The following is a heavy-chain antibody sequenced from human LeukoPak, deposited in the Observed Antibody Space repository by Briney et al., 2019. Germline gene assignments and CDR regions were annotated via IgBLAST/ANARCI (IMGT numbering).Heavy chain of an antibody. J-gene: IGHJ4*02. V-gene: IGHV4-61*01. CDR1: VAFLTNLTYY. CDR2: LYASESP. D-gene: IGHD4-23*01. Sequence: SETLSLSCTVSVAFLTNLTYYQWTCIRQAPGKGLELIGSLYASESPKINPSLRSRVTLSLDTSKNQFSLELRSVTPEDSAVYYCARFKSGGWSYFDTWGQGIPVTVSS. CDR3: ARFKSGGWSYFDT.